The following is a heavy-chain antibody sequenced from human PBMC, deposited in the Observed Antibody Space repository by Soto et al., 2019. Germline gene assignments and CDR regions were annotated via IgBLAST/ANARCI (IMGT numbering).Heavy chain of an antibody. CDR2: IESGGST. CDR3: AKDLGPLRLLNYYFYGLHV. J-gene: IGHJ6*02. V-gene: IGHV3-53*01. CDR1: GFTVSSTY. Sequence: GGSLRLSCNASGFTVSSTYMSWVRQAPGMGLEWVAVIESGGSTHYADSVKGRFTISRDIPKNMIYLQLHTLRAEDTAVYYCAKDLGPLRLLNYYFYGLHVWGQGTTVTVYS. D-gene: IGHD2-15*01.